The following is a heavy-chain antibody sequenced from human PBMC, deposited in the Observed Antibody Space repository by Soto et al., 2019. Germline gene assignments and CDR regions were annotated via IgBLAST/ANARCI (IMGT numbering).Heavy chain of an antibody. J-gene: IGHJ4*02. CDR2: IKGKSDGINI. Sequence: GGSLRLSCAASGFSFSNAWMNWARQAPGKGLEWVGRIKGKSDGINIEYADSVRGRFTISRDNSKNSLYLQMNGLRHEDTAFYYCAKDGIAWHWGQGTLVTVSS. V-gene: IGHV3-15*07. CDR3: AKDGIAWH. CDR1: GFSFSNAW. D-gene: IGHD1-26*01.